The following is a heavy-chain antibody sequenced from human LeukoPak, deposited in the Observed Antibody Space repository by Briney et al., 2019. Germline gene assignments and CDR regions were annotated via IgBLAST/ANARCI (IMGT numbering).Heavy chain of an antibody. V-gene: IGHV3-30*19. CDR1: GFTFSSYG. J-gene: IGHJ6*03. Sequence: GGSLRLSCAASGFTFSSYGMHWVRQAPGKGLEWVAVISYDGSNKYYADSVKGRFTISRDNSKNTLYLQMNSLRAEDTAVYYCARDSAGPPYYYYMDVWGKGTTVTVSS. CDR2: ISYDGSNK. CDR3: ARDSAGPPYYYYMDV. D-gene: IGHD6-13*01.